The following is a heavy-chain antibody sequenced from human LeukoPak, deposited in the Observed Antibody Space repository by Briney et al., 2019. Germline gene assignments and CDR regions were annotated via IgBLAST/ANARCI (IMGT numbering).Heavy chain of an antibody. V-gene: IGHV1-2*06. J-gene: IGHJ4*02. CDR1: GYTFTGYY. CDR2: INPNSGGT. CDR3: ARASDYGSGSCYKPYYFDY. D-gene: IGHD3-10*01. Sequence: ASVKVSCKASGYTFTGYYMHWVRQAPGQGLEWMGRINPNSGGTNYAQKFQGRVTVTRDTSISTAYMELSRLRSDDTAVYYCARASDYGSGSCYKPYYFDYWGQGTLVTVSS.